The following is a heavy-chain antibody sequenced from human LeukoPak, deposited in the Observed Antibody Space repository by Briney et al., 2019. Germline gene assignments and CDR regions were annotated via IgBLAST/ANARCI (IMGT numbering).Heavy chain of an antibody. D-gene: IGHD6-19*01. J-gene: IGHJ6*02. CDR2: IKHSGST. CDR1: GESFSGYY. CDR3: AKRAVAAAYYYYGMDV. Sequence: ASETLSLTCAVYGESFSGYYWSWIPQPPGKGLEWIWEIKHSGSTKYNPSLKSRVTISVDTSKNQFSLKLSSVTAADTAVYYCAKRAVAAAYYYYGMDVWGQGTTVTVSS. V-gene: IGHV4-34*01.